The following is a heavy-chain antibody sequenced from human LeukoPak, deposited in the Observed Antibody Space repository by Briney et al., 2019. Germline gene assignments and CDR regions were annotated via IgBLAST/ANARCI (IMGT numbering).Heavy chain of an antibody. D-gene: IGHD3-10*01. CDR2: ITRSSTTI. J-gene: IGHJ4*02. Sequence: VLLGGSLRLSCAASGFNFSIYSMNWVRQAPGKGLEWVSYITRSSTTIYYADSVKGRFTISRDNTKNSLYLQMNSLRAEDTAVYYCASVLWFGGIFFDYWGQGTLVTVSS. CDR1: GFNFSIYS. V-gene: IGHV3-48*04. CDR3: ASVLWFGGIFFDY.